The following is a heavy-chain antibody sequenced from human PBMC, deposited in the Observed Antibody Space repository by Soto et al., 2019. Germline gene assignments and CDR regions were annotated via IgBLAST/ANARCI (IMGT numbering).Heavy chain of an antibody. CDR2: IYYSGST. CDR1: GGSISSSSYY. V-gene: IGHV4-39*01. D-gene: IGHD3-3*01. Sequence: SETLSLTCTVSGGSISSSSYYWGWIRQPPGKGLEWIGSIYYSGSTYYNPSLKSQVTISVDTSKNQFSLKLSSVTAADTAVYYCASHLYSNYDFWSGYPFKNGMDVWGQGTTVTVSS. CDR3: ASHLYSNYDFWSGYPFKNGMDV. J-gene: IGHJ6*02.